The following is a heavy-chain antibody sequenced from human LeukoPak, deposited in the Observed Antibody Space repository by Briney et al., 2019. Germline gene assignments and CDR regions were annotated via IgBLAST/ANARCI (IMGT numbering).Heavy chain of an antibody. J-gene: IGHJ4*02. D-gene: IGHD3-9*01. V-gene: IGHV4-39*07. CDR1: GGSISSSSYY. Sequence: KPSETLSLTCTVSGGSISSSSYYWGWIRQPPGKGLEWIGSIYYSGSTYYNPSLKSRVTISVDTSKNQFSLKLSSVTAADRAVYYCAGLRYFDWLLGPHFDYWGQGTLVTVSS. CDR3: AGLRYFDWLLGPHFDY. CDR2: IYYSGST.